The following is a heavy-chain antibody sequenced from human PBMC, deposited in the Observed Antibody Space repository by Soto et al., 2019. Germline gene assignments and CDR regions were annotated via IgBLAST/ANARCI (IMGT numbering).Heavy chain of an antibody. CDR2: INSDGTGT. CDR1: GFTFSNYW. D-gene: IGHD5-12*01. V-gene: IGHV3-74*01. Sequence: EVQVVESGGGLVQPGGSLRLSCAPSGFTFSNYWMHWVRQAPGKGLVWVSRINSDGTGTAYADSVKGRFTISRDNAKNTLYLQMQSLRADDTAVYYCARAAFWTITGGATPFDPWGRGTLVTVSS. CDR3: ARAAFWTITGGATPFDP. J-gene: IGHJ5*02.